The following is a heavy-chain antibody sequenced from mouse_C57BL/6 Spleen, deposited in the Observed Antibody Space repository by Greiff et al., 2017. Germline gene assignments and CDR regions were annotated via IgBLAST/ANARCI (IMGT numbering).Heavy chain of an antibody. Sequence: EVKVVESGGGLVKPGGSLKLSCAASGFTFSSYAMSWVRQTPEKRLEWVATISDGGSYTYYPDNVKGRFTISRDNAKNNLYLQMSHLKSEDTAMYYCASPEGYRYWGQGTLVTVSA. CDR1: GFTFSSYA. CDR3: ASPEGYRY. V-gene: IGHV5-4*03. D-gene: IGHD2-2*01. CDR2: ISDGGSYT. J-gene: IGHJ3*01.